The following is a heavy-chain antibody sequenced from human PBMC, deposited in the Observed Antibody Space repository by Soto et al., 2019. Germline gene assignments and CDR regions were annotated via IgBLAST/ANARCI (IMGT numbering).Heavy chain of an antibody. CDR3: AKVGQYYYGMDV. CDR2: MNPNSGNT. J-gene: IGHJ6*02. D-gene: IGHD3-3*01. V-gene: IGHV1-8*01. Sequence: ASVKVSCKASGYTFTIYDINWVRQATGQGLEWMGWMNPNSGNTGYAQKFQGRVTMTRNTSISTAYMELSSLRSEDTAVYYCAKVGQYYYGMDVWGQGTTVTVSS. CDR1: GYTFTIYD.